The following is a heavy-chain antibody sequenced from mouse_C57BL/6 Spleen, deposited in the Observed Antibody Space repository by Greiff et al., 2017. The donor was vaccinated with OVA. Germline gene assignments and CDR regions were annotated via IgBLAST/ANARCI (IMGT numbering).Heavy chain of an antibody. Sequence: VQLQESGPELVKPGASVKISCKASGYAFSSSWMNWVKQRPGKGLEWIGRIYPGDGDTNYNGKFKGKATLTADKSSSTAYMQLSSLTSEDSAVYFCARSTYYGKGYAMDYWGQGTSVTVSS. J-gene: IGHJ4*01. D-gene: IGHD2-10*01. CDR2: IYPGDGDT. CDR3: ARSTYYGKGYAMDY. CDR1: GYAFSSSW. V-gene: IGHV1-82*01.